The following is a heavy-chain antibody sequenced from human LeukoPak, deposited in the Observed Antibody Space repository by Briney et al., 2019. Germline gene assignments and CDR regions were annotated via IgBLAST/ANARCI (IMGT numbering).Heavy chain of an antibody. CDR1: GGSISSYY. V-gene: IGHV4-59*01. Sequence: PSETLSLTCTVSGGSISSYYWSWIRQPPGKGLEWIGYIYYSGSTNYNPSLKSRVTISVDTSKNQFSLKLSSVTAAGTAVYYCARERGYYYGSWDLMDVWGKGTTVTVSS. CDR3: ARERGYYYGSWDLMDV. CDR2: IYYSGST. D-gene: IGHD3-10*01. J-gene: IGHJ6*04.